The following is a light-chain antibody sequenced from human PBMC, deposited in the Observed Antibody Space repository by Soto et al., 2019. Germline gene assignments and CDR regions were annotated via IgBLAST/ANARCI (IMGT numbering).Light chain of an antibody. J-gene: IGLJ3*02. Sequence: QSVLTQPASVSGSPGQSITISCTGTSNDIGGYKYVSWYQHHPGKAPKLMIYDVSNRPSGVSNRFSGSKSDNTASLTISGLQAEDEADYYCSSYTRTTTLEVFGGGTKLTVL. V-gene: IGLV2-14*03. CDR3: SSYTRTTTLEV. CDR2: DVS. CDR1: SNDIGGYKY.